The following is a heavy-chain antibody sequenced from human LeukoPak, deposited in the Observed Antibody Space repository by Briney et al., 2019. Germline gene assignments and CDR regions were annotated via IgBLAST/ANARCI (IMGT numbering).Heavy chain of an antibody. V-gene: IGHV4-59*01. Sequence: SETLSPTCTVSGGSISSYYWSWIRQPPGKGLEWIGYIYYSGSTNYNPSLKSRVTISVDTSKNQFSLKLSSVTAADTAVYYCARFKRTYSGSQRAFDIWGQGTMVTVSS. J-gene: IGHJ3*02. CDR2: IYYSGST. CDR3: ARFKRTYSGSQRAFDI. CDR1: GGSISSYY. D-gene: IGHD1-26*01.